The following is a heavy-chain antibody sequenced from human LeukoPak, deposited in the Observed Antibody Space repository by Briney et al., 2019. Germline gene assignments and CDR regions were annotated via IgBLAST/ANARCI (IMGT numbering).Heavy chain of an antibody. CDR3: ARCAQWLVDAFDI. CDR1: GFTFSSYG. Sequence: GGSLRLSCAASGFTFSSYGMHWVRQAPGKGLEWVAFIRYDGSNKYYADSVKGRFTISRDNSKNTLYLQMNSLRAEDTAVYYCARCAQWLVDAFDIWGQGTMVTVSS. D-gene: IGHD6-19*01. V-gene: IGHV3-30*02. CDR2: IRYDGSNK. J-gene: IGHJ3*02.